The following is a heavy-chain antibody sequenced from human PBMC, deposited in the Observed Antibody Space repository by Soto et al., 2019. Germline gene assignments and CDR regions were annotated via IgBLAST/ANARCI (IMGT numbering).Heavy chain of an antibody. V-gene: IGHV3-30*18. J-gene: IGHJ4*02. D-gene: IGHD1-7*01. CDR1: GFTFSSFA. CDR3: ANLPPRGNTYEPADH. CDR2: VSYDGGTK. Sequence: QAQLVESGGGVVQPGRSLRLSCAASGFTFSSFAMHWVRQAPGKGLEWVAIVSYDGGTKYYADSVKGRFTISRDNSKNTLYLQMNSLRTEDTAVYYCANLPPRGNTYEPADHWGQGTLVTVSS.